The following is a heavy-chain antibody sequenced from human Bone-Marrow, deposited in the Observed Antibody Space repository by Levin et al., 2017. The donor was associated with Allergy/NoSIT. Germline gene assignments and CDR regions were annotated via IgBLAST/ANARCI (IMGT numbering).Heavy chain of an antibody. Sequence: SQTLSLTCLVSDASIDSSVYYWGWIRQPPGKGLEWIGNIHYRGNTYYNPSLKSRVSVFVDTSKNQFSLRLTSVTAADTSLYYCAGGRQDPNYNRQLCTSYFDVWGQGALVTVSS. CDR1: DASIDSSVYY. V-gene: IGHV4-39*01. D-gene: IGHD1-1*01. CDR3: AGGRQDPNYNRQLCTSYFDV. CDR2: IHYRGNT. J-gene: IGHJ4*02.